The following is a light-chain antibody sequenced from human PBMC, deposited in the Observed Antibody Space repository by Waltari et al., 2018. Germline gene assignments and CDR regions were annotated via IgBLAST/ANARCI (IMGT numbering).Light chain of an antibody. V-gene: IGKV2-30*02. CDR2: KVS. J-gene: IGKJ1*01. CDR3: MQATNWPLT. Sequence: DVVMTQSPLSLPVSLGQPASISCRSSQSLVHTDGHTYLHWFQQRPGQSPRRLIYKVSNRDSVVPDRFSGSGSDTAFTLKISRVEAEDVGIYYCMQATNWPLTFGQGTKVEIQ. CDR1: QSLVHTDGHTY.